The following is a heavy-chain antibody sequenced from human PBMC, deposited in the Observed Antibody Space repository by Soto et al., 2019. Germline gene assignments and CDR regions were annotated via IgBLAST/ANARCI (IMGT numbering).Heavy chain of an antibody. J-gene: IGHJ5*02. D-gene: IGHD6-13*01. CDR1: GFTFSSYA. V-gene: IGHV3-23*01. Sequence: EVQLLESGGGLVQPGGSLRLSCAASGFTFSSYAMSWVRQAPGKGLEWVSAISGSGGSTYYADSVKGRFTISRDNSKNTLYLQMNRLRAEDTAVYYCAKDLGGGAAAGTPNWFDPWGQGTLVTVSS. CDR3: AKDLGGGAAAGTPNWFDP. CDR2: ISGSGGST.